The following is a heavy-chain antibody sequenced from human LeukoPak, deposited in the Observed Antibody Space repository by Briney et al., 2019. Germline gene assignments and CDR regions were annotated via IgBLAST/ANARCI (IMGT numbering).Heavy chain of an antibody. CDR3: AKAPVTSCRGAFCYPFDS. D-gene: IGHD2-15*01. CDR2: ITGNSVGT. V-gene: IGHV3-23*01. Sequence: PGGSLRLSCAASGFTFSIYAMSWVRQAPGKGLEWVSGITGNSVGTYYADSVKGRFTISRDNAKNTLYLQMNSLRVEDAAVYYCAKAPVTSCRGAFCYPFDSWGQGTLVTVSS. J-gene: IGHJ4*02. CDR1: GFTFSIYA.